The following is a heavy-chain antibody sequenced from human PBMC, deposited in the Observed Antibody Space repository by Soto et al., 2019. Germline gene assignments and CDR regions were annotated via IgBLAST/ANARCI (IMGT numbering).Heavy chain of an antibody. CDR2: IYYRGTT. J-gene: IGHJ4*02. Sequence: QLQLQESGPGLVKPSETLSLTCTVSDGSISSHGYYWGWIRQPPGKGLEWIGTIYYRGTTFYKPSLKSRVTISVDTSKNQLSLKLSSVTAADSAVYYCARHAGGVAQIDYWGQGTLVTVSA. D-gene: IGHD1-26*01. V-gene: IGHV4-39*01. CDR1: DGSISSHGYY. CDR3: ARHAGGVAQIDY.